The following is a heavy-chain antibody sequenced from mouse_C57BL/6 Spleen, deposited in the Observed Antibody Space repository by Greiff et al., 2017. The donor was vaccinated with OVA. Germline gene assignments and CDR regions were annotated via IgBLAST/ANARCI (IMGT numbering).Heavy chain of an antibody. Sequence: QVQLQQPGAELVKPGASVKLSCKASGYTFTSYWMHWVKQRPGQGLEWIGMIHPNSGSTNYNEKFKSKATLTVDTSSSTAYMQLSSLTSEDSAVYYCARGSNYAMDYWGQGTSVTVSS. CDR3: ARGSNYAMDY. J-gene: IGHJ4*01. CDR2: IHPNSGST. CDR1: GYTFTSYW. V-gene: IGHV1-64*01.